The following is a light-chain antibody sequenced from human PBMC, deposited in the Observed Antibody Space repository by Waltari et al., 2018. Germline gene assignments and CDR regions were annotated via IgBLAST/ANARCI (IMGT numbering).Light chain of an antibody. J-gene: IGKJ1*01. CDR1: QSVSSSY. CDR2: GAS. V-gene: IGKV3-20*01. CDR3: QQYGSSPLT. Sequence: EIVLTHSPATLAFSPGEGATLSCRASQSVSSSYLAWYQQKPGQAPRLLIYGASSRATGIPDRFSGSGSGTDFTLTISRLEPEDFAVYYCQQYGSSPLTFGQGTKVEIK.